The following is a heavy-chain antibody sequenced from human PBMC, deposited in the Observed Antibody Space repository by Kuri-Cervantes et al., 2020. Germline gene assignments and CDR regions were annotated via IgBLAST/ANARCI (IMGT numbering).Heavy chain of an antibody. V-gene: IGHV1-46*01. D-gene: IGHD3-10*01. CDR2: IDPRGGRT. CDR1: GYTFTNYY. CDR3: ARSWDRGERPDCFDP. J-gene: IGHJ5*02. Sequence: ASVKVSCKTFGYTFTNYYIYWVRQAPGQGLEWMGTIDPRGGRTSYAQNLQGRVTMTRDTSTSTVYMDLSSLRSEDTAVYYCARSWDRGERPDCFDPWGQGTLVTVSS.